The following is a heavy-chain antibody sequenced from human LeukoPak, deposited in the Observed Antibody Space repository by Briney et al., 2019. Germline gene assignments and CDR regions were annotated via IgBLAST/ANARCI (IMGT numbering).Heavy chain of an antibody. J-gene: IGHJ4*02. D-gene: IGHD3-22*01. CDR3: ARHHDSSSYYFY. CDR1: GGSISSYY. Sequence: SETLSLTCTVSGGSISSYYWSWIRQPPGQGLEWIGYIYYSGSTNYNPSLTSRVTISVDTSKNQFSLKLSSVTAAHTAVYYCARHHDSSSYYFYWGQGTLVTVSS. V-gene: IGHV4-59*08. CDR2: IYYSGST.